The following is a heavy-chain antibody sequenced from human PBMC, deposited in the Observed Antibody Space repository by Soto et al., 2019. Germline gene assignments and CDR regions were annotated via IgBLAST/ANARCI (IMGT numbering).Heavy chain of an antibody. D-gene: IGHD2-2*01. V-gene: IGHV1-69*01. Sequence: QVQLVQSGAEVKKPGSSVKVSCKVSGGTFSSHSINWVRQAPGQGPEWMGGIIPIFGTENYAQKFLGRVTITAGESTSTAYMELSSLTSEDTALYYCSTSVYCSTTRCYYYYGLDVWGQGTTVIVSS. CDR1: GGTFSSHS. CDR2: IIPIFGTE. CDR3: STSVYCSTTRCYYYYGLDV. J-gene: IGHJ6*02.